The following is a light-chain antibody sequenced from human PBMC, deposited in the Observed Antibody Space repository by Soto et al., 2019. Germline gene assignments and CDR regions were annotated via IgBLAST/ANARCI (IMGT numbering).Light chain of an antibody. Sequence: EIVMTQSPATLSVSPGERATLSCRASQSVNIYLAWYQQKPGQAPRLLIFGASSRATGIPARFSGSGSGTEFNLTISSLQSEAFAVYFCQQYDDWLRLTFGGGTKVDIK. CDR1: QSVNIY. CDR3: QQYDDWLRLT. V-gene: IGKV3D-15*01. CDR2: GAS. J-gene: IGKJ4*01.